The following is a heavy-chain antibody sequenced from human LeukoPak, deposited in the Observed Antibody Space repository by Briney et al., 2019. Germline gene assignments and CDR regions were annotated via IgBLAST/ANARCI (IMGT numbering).Heavy chain of an antibody. V-gene: IGHV3-7*03. CDR2: IKKDGSEK. CDR3: TTDTWYSAGH. J-gene: IGHJ4*02. CDR1: GFIFSGSW. D-gene: IGHD2-15*01. Sequence: PGGSLILSCTASGFIFSGSWMAWIRQAPGKGLEWVAIIKKDGSEKYYVDSMKGRFTISRDNAKNSLFLQMNSLRAEDTAIYYCTTDTWYSAGHWGQGTLVTVSS.